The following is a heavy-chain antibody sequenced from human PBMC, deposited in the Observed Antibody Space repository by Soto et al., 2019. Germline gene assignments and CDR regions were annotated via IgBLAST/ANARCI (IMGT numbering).Heavy chain of an antibody. CDR2: MNPNSGNT. Sequence: ASVKVSCKASGYTFTSYDINWVRQATGQGPEWMGWMNPNSGNTGYAQKLQGRVTMTRNTSISTAYMELSSLRSEDTAVYYCASRPTGTTGLGPWGQGTLVTVSS. CDR3: ASRPTGTTGLGP. J-gene: IGHJ5*02. V-gene: IGHV1-8*01. D-gene: IGHD1-7*01. CDR1: GYTFTSYD.